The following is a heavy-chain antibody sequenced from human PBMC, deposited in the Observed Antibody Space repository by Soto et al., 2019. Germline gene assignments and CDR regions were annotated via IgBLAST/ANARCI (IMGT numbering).Heavy chain of an antibody. D-gene: IGHD2-2*01. CDR3: ARATSIPAIYYYYYGMDV. CDR1: GGSFSGYY. Sequence: PSETLSLTCAVYGGSFSGYYWSWIRQPPGKGLEWIGEINHSGSTNYNPSLKSRVTISVDTSKNQFSLKLSSVTAADTAVYYCARATSIPAIYYYYYGMDVWGQGTTVTVSS. J-gene: IGHJ6*02. CDR2: INHSGST. V-gene: IGHV4-34*01.